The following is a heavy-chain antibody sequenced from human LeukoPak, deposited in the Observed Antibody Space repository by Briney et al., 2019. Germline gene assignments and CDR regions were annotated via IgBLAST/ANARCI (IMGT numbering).Heavy chain of an antibody. CDR3: ARDFSYYFDTTDYYYVSDPQGSRNYFDY. V-gene: IGHV4-59*12. Sequence: SETLSLTCTVSGGSISSYYWSWIRQPPGKGLEWIGYIYYSGSTYYNPSLKSRVTMSVDTSTNQFSLKLSSVTAADTAVYYCARDFSYYFDTTDYYYVSDPQGSRNYFDYWGQGTLVTVSS. J-gene: IGHJ4*02. D-gene: IGHD3-22*01. CDR2: IYYSGST. CDR1: GGSISSYY.